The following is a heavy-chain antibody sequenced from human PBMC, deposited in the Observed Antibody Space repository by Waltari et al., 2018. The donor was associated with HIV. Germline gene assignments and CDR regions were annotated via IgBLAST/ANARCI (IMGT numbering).Heavy chain of an antibody. D-gene: IGHD2-2*03. Sequence: EVHLVQSGGGLVQSWGSLRLPCAASGLPFSRFWMIWVRQAPWKGLEWVANIKKDGREKYYVDSVKGRFTISRDDAKNSLFLQLNSLRVEDTAVYYCARTLDLVVVPASMDVWGQGTTVSVSS. CDR1: GLPFSRFW. CDR3: ARTLDLVVVPASMDV. V-gene: IGHV3-7*01. J-gene: IGHJ6*02. CDR2: IKKDGREK.